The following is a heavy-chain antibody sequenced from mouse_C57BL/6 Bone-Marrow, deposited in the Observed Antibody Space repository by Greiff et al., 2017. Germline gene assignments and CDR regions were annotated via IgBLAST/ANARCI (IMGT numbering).Heavy chain of an antibody. V-gene: IGHV5-9*01. CDR2: ISGGGGNT. CDR1: GFTFSSYT. J-gene: IGHJ1*03. Sequence: EVKLVESGGGLVKPGGSLKLSCAASGFTFSSYTMSWVRQTPEKRLQWVAAISGGGGNTYYPDSVKGRFTISRDNDKNILYLQMGSLRSKDTALYYCSRQVTTVLATKYFDVWGTGTTVTVSS. CDR3: SRQVTTVLATKYFDV. D-gene: IGHD1-1*01.